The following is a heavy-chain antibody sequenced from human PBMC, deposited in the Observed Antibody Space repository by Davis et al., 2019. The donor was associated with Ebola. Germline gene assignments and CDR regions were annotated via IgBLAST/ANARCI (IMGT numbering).Heavy chain of an antibody. CDR3: ARRYYGSGTYYKDY. CDR1: GFTFSTFG. D-gene: IGHD3-10*01. CDR2: IKQDGGEQ. Sequence: PGGSLRLSCSASGFTFSTFGMFWVRQAPGKGLEWVASIKQDGGEQYYMDSVKGRFTVSRDNAKNSLYLQMNSLRAEDTAVYYCARRYYGSGTYYKDYWGQGTLVTVSS. J-gene: IGHJ4*02. V-gene: IGHV3-7*01.